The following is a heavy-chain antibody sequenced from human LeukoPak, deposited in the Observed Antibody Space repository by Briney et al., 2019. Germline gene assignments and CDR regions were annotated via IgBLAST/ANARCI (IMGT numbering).Heavy chain of an antibody. Sequence: GRSLRLSCAASGFTFSSFGIHWVRQAPGKGLEWVAVISNDGSNKYYADSVRGRFTISRDNSKNTVYLQMGSLRGEDTAVYYCAKSGIAAAGQRGYFDYWGQGTLVTVSS. D-gene: IGHD6-13*01. CDR1: GFTFSSFG. CDR2: ISNDGSNK. CDR3: AKSGIAAAGQRGYFDY. J-gene: IGHJ4*02. V-gene: IGHV3-30*18.